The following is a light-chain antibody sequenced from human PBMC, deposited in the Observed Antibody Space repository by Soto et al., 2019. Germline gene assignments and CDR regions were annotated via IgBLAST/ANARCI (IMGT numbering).Light chain of an antibody. J-gene: IGKJ1*01. CDR3: QQFHTYPWT. CDR2: TAS. CDR1: QGITNY. Sequence: DVQLTQAPSFLSASVGDRVTITCRASQGITNYLAWYQQKPGKAPKPLIYTASTLQSGVPSRFSGSGAGAEFTLTIPGLQPEDFATYFCQQFHTYPWTFGQGTKLAIK. V-gene: IGKV1-9*01.